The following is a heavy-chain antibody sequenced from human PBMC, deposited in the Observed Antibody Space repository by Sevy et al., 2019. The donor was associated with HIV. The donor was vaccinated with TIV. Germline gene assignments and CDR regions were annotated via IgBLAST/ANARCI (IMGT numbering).Heavy chain of an antibody. V-gene: IGHV3-30*18. Sequence: GGSLRLSCAASGFTFSSYGMHWVRQAPGKGLEWVAVISYDGSNKYYADSVKGRFTISRDNSKNTLYLQMNSLRAEDTAVYYCAKETGRGYYDSSGSNGPFDYWGQGTLVTVSS. CDR3: AKETGRGYYDSSGSNGPFDY. CDR2: ISYDGSNK. CDR1: GFTFSSYG. D-gene: IGHD3-22*01. J-gene: IGHJ4*02.